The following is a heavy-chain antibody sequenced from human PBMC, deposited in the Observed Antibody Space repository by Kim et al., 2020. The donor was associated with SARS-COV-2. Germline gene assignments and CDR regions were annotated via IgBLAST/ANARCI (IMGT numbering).Heavy chain of an antibody. V-gene: IGHV4-34*01. CDR2: INHSGST. CDR3: ARVKYYYDSSGYKGIDP. Sequence: SETLSLTCAVYGGSFSGYYWSWIRQPPGKGLEWIGEINHSGSTNYNPSLKSRVTISVDTSKNQFSLKLSSVTAADTAVYYCARVKYYYDSSGYKGIDPWG. CDR1: GGSFSGYY. J-gene: IGHJ5*02. D-gene: IGHD3-22*01.